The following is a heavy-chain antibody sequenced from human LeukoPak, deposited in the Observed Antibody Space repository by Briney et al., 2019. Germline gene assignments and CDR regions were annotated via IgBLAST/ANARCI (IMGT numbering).Heavy chain of an antibody. CDR1: GFTFSSYS. CDR2: ISGSGGST. CDR3: AKAPGPGIAVAGDDY. J-gene: IGHJ4*02. D-gene: IGHD6-19*01. V-gene: IGHV3-23*01. Sequence: GGSLRLSCAASGFTFSSYSMNWVRQAPGKGLEWVSAISGSGGSTYYADSVKGRFTISRDNSKNTLYLQMNSLRAEDTAVYYCAKAPGPGIAVAGDDYWGQGTLVTVSS.